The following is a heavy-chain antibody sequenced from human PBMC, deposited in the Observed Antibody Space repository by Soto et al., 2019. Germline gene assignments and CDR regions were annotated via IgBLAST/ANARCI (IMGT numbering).Heavy chain of an antibody. J-gene: IGHJ4*02. Sequence: EVQLLESGGGLVQPGGSLRLSCRASGFTFGNYAMAWVRQAPGKGLEWVSGISASGGRTYYADSAKGRFTISRDNSNNTLYLQMSGLRAEDTAVYCCARDLEVLSARFESWGQGALVTVSS. V-gene: IGHV3-23*01. CDR3: ARDLEVLSARFES. CDR2: ISASGGRT. CDR1: GFTFGNYA. D-gene: IGHD2-15*01.